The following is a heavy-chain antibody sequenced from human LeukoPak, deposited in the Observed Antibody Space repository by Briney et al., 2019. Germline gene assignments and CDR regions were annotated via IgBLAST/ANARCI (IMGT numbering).Heavy chain of an antibody. CDR3: AREPYYYDHTGFHPRYLDS. Sequence: SQTLSLTCVISGDSVSGSNGAWNWIRQSPSRGLEWLGRTYYRSKWYYAYAVSVKSRITINPGTSKNQFSLQLNSVTPKHTAVYSCAREPYYYDHTGFHPRYLDSWGQGALVSVSS. CDR1: GDSVSGSNGA. D-gene: IGHD3-22*01. CDR2: TYYRSKWYY. J-gene: IGHJ4*02. V-gene: IGHV6-1*01.